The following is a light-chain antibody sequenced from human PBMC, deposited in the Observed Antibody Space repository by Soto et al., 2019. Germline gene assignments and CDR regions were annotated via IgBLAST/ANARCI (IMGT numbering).Light chain of an antibody. CDR1: QNINSY. Sequence: DVQLTQSPSSLSASVGDRVTITCRASQNINSYLNWYQQRPGTAPKFLIYAASSLQGGVPSRFSGSESGTDFTLIISGLQPEDSGFYFCQQTFNTPHTFGQGTKLEI. CDR2: AAS. CDR3: QQTFNTPHT. V-gene: IGKV1-39*01. J-gene: IGKJ2*01.